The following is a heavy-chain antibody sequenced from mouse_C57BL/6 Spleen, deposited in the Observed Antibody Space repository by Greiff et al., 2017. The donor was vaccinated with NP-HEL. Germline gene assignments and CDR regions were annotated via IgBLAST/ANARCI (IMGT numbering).Heavy chain of an antibody. CDR2: IDPSDSYT. D-gene: IGHD2-1*01. J-gene: IGHJ2*01. Sequence: QVQLQQPGAELVMPGASVKLSCKASGYTFTSYWMHWVKQRPGQGLEWIGEIDPSDSYTNYNQKFKGKSTLTVDKSSSTAYMQLSSLTSEDSAVYHCARDYYGNYAFDYWGQGTTLTVSS. CDR1: GYTFTSYW. CDR3: ARDYYGNYAFDY. V-gene: IGHV1-69*01.